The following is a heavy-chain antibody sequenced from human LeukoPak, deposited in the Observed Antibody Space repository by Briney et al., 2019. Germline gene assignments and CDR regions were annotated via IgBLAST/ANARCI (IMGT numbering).Heavy chain of an antibody. CDR3: ARAGSGYYYYYMDV. Sequence: GGSLRLSCAASGFTFSSYAMSWVRQAPGKGLEWVSYISSSSDTIYYADSVKGRFTISRDNAQNSLYLQMNSLGAEDTAVYYCARAGSGYYYYYMDVWGKGTTVTVSS. CDR2: ISSSSDTI. J-gene: IGHJ6*03. CDR1: GFTFSSYA. D-gene: IGHD3-10*01. V-gene: IGHV3-48*01.